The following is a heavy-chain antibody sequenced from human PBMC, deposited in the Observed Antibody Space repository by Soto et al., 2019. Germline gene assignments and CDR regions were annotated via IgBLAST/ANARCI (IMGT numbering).Heavy chain of an antibody. Sequence: GGSLRLSCAASGFTFSDYYMSWIRQAPGKGLEWVSYISSSGSTIYYADSVKGRFTISRDNAKNSLYLQMNSLRAEDTAVYYRARDIPYDCSSTSCYTDWFDPWGQGTLVTVSS. CDR1: GFTFSDYY. V-gene: IGHV3-11*01. J-gene: IGHJ5*02. D-gene: IGHD2-2*02. CDR2: ISSSGSTI. CDR3: ARDIPYDCSSTSCYTDWFDP.